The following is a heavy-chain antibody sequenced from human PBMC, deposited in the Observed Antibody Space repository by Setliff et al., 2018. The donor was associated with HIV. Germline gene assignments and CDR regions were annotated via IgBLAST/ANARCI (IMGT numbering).Heavy chain of an antibody. CDR3: ARDTAGFDP. CDR1: GFPLSNYA. D-gene: IGHD2-21*02. V-gene: IGHV3-21*06. J-gene: IGHJ5*02. CDR2: ISYGSTYI. Sequence: PGGSLRLSCAASGFPLSNYAMHWVRQAPGKGLEWVSSISYGSTYIYYADSVKGRFTISRDNAKNSLYLQMDSLRGEDTAVYYCARDTAGFDPWGQGTLVTVSS.